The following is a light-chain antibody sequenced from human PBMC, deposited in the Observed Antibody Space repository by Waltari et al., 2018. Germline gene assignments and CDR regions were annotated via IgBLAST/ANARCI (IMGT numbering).Light chain of an antibody. Sequence: EKVMTQSPATLSVSPGEVVTLSCRASQSVSSNVAWYKHRPGPAPRLLIYDASTRASGIPARFSGSWSGTEFTLTISGLQSEDCALYYCQQYNDWYSFGQGTKLEIK. CDR3: QQYNDWYS. V-gene: IGKV3-15*01. CDR2: DAS. J-gene: IGKJ2*03. CDR1: QSVSSN.